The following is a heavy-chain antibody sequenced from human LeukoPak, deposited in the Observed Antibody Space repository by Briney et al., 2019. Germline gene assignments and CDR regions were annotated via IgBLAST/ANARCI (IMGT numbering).Heavy chain of an antibody. D-gene: IGHD2-15*01. V-gene: IGHV4-34*01. J-gene: IGHJ5*02. CDR3: ARRQTYTRYCSGGSCYRGLPYNWFDP. CDR1: GGSFSGYY. CDR2: INHSGCT. Sequence: SETLSLTCAVYGGSFSGYYWSWIRQPPGKGLEWIGEINHSGCTNYNPSLKSRVTISVDTSKNQFSLKLSSVTAADTAVYYCARRQTYTRYCSGGSCYRGLPYNWFDPWGQGTLVTVSS.